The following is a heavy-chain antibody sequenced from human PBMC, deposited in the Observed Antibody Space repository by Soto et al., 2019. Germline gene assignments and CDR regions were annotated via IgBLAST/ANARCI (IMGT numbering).Heavy chain of an antibody. Sequence: GSAVMACCEASGYKYARYGSSWARQDPGQGLEWMGWISAYNGNTNYAQKLQGRVTMTTDTSTSTAYMELRSLSYDDTAVYYLARVNAGLRTDWGYYW. V-gene: IGHV1-18*04. D-gene: IGHD2-21*01. J-gene: IGHJ4*01. CDR2: ISAYNGNT. CDR1: GYKYARYG. CDR3: ARVNAGLRTDWGYY.